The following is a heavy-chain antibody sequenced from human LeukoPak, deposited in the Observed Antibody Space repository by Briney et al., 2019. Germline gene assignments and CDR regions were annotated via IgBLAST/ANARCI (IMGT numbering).Heavy chain of an antibody. J-gene: IGHJ5*02. V-gene: IGHV4-4*07. D-gene: IGHD3-16*01. CDR1: GGSISSYY. CDR2: IYTSGST. Sequence: PSETLSLTCTVSGGSISSYYWSWIRQPAGKGLEWIGRIYTSGSTNYNPSLKSRVTVSVDTSKKHFSLKLTSVTAADTAVYYCARVGGFHLQFDPWGQGTLVTVSS. CDR3: ARVGGFHLQFDP.